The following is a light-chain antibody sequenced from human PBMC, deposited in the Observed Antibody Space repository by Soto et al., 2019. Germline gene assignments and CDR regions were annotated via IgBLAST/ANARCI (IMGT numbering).Light chain of an antibody. CDR1: QSVISY. CDR3: QQRSNWPPVT. V-gene: IGKV3-11*01. CDR2: DAS. J-gene: IGKJ4*01. Sequence: EIVLTQSPATLYWSPGERATLSCRASQSVISYLAWYQQKPGQAPRLLIYDASNRATCIPARFSGSGSGTDFTLTISSLEPEDFAVYYCQQRSNWPPVTFVGGTKVEIK.